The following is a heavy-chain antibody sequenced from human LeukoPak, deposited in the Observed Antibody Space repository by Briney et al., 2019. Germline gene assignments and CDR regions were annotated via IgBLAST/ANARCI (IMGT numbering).Heavy chain of an antibody. D-gene: IGHD3-10*01. J-gene: IGHJ4*02. V-gene: IGHV4-59*01. CDR1: GGSISSYY. CDR2: IYYSGST. Sequence: KPSETLSLTCTVSGGSISSYYWSWIRQPPGKGLEWIGYIYYSGSTNYSPSLKSRVTISVDTSKNQFSLKLSSVTAADTAVYYCARGRSYGDFFDYSGQGTLVTVSS. CDR3: ARGRSYGDFFDY.